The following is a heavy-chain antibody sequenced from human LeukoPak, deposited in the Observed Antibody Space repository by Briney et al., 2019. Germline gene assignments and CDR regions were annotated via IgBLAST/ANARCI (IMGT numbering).Heavy chain of an antibody. D-gene: IGHD3-22*01. J-gene: IGHJ4*02. CDR1: GGSISSYY. CDR3: ASSTYDSSGRFDY. V-gene: IGHV4-59*08. CDR2: IYYSGST. Sequence: PSETLSLTCTVSGGSISSYYWSWIRQPPGKGLEWIGYIYYSGSTNYNPSLKSRTTISVDTSKNQFSLQLSSVTAADTAVYYCASSTYDSSGRFDYWGQGTLVTVSS.